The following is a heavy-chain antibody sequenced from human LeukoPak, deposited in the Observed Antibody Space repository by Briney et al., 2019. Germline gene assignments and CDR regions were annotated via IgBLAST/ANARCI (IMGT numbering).Heavy chain of an antibody. J-gene: IGHJ4*02. V-gene: IGHV3-7*03. CDR1: GFTFSSYW. Sequence: GGSLRLSCAASGFTFSSYWMSWVRQAPGKGLEWLANIKQDGSEKYYVDSVKGRFTIPRDHAKNSLYLQMNSLRAEDTAVYYCARGGDIVVVVAAETEYYFDYWGQGTLVTVSS. D-gene: IGHD2-15*01. CDR2: IKQDGSEK. CDR3: ARGGDIVVVVAAETEYYFDY.